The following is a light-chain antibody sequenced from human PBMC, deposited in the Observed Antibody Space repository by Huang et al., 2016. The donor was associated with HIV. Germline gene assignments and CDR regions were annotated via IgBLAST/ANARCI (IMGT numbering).Light chain of an antibody. CDR3: QQSYIAPLT. Sequence: DIQMTQSPSSLSASVGDRVTITCRASLSTTTYLNWYQQKPGKAPKLLIYGASSLHSGVPSRFSCSGSGTEFTLTISSLQPEDFATYYCQQSYIAPLTFGGGTKVEI. CDR1: LSTTTY. J-gene: IGKJ4*01. V-gene: IGKV1-39*01. CDR2: GAS.